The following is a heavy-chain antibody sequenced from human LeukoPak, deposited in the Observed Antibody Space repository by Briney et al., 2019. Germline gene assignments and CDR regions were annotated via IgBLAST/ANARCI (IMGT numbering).Heavy chain of an antibody. V-gene: IGHV3-74*01. CDR1: GFTFSSYS. D-gene: IGHD1-1*01. CDR3: VRHHNFGIDS. J-gene: IGHJ4*02. CDR2: IGGDGTTT. Sequence: PGGSLRLSCAASGFTFSSYSMQWVREAPGEGLVWVSRIGGDGTTTAYADSVKGRFTISRDNAKNTLYLQMNSLRAEDTAMYYCVRHHNFGIDSWGQGALVTVSS.